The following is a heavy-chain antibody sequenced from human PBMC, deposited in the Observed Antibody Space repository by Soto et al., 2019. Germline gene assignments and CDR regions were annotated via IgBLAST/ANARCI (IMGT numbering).Heavy chain of an antibody. V-gene: IGHV4-59*01. Sequence: SETLSLTCTVSGGSISSYYWSWIRQPPGKGLEWIGYIYYSGSTNYNPSLKSRVTISVDTSKNQFSLKLSSVTAADTAVYYCARDRNYYGSSWFDPWGQGTLVTVSS. CDR2: IYYSGST. J-gene: IGHJ5*02. CDR1: GGSISSYY. D-gene: IGHD3-10*01. CDR3: ARDRNYYGSSWFDP.